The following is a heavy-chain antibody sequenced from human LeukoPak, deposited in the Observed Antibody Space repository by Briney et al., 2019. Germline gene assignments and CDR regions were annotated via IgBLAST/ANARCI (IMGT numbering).Heavy chain of an antibody. V-gene: IGHV4-39*07. Sequence: SETLSLTCTVSGGSISSSSYYWGWIRQPPGKGLEWIGSIYYSGGTYYNPSLKSRVTISVDTSKNQFSLKLSSVTAADTAVYYCARARRAAVAGHDAFDIWGQGTMVTVSS. CDR2: IYYSGGT. J-gene: IGHJ3*02. CDR3: ARARRAAVAGHDAFDI. CDR1: GGSISSSSYY. D-gene: IGHD6-19*01.